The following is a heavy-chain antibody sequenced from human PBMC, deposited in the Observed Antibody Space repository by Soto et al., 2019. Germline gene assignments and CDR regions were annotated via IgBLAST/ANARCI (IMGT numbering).Heavy chain of an antibody. CDR2: ISGSGEMT. Sequence: EVQLLESGGDLVQPGGSLRLACAASGFTFRGDAMSWVRQAPGKGLEWVSSISGSGEMTHYAESVKGRFTISRDNSKNTLHLQMESLRSEDTALYYCAREYSSSSQYLYFDVWGRGTLVTVSS. CDR1: GFTFRGDA. CDR3: AREYSSSSQYLYFDV. D-gene: IGHD6-6*01. J-gene: IGHJ2*01. V-gene: IGHV3-23*01.